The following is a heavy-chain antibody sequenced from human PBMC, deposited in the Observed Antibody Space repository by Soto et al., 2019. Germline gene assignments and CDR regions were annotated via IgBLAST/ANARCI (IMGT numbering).Heavy chain of an antibody. J-gene: IGHJ4*02. V-gene: IGHV4-34*01. Sequence: SETLSLTCAVYGGSFSGYYWSWIRQPPGKGLEWIGEINHSGSTNYNPSLKSRVTISVDTSKNQFSLKLSSVTAADTAVYYCARDPHRYDYVWGSYRHQNFDYWGQGTLVTVSS. CDR2: INHSGST. CDR3: ARDPHRYDYVWGSYRHQNFDY. D-gene: IGHD3-16*02. CDR1: GGSFSGYY.